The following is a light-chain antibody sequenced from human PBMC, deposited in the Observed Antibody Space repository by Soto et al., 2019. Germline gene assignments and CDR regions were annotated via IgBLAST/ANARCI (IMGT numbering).Light chain of an antibody. CDR1: QSISSN. V-gene: IGKV3-15*01. Sequence: EIVMTQSPATLSVSPGERASLSCRASQSISSNLAWYQQRPGQAPRLLIYDASTRATGIPARFSGSGSGTQFTLPISCLQSEDFAVYYCQQYNKWPLYTFGQGTKLEIK. J-gene: IGKJ2*01. CDR2: DAS. CDR3: QQYNKWPLYT.